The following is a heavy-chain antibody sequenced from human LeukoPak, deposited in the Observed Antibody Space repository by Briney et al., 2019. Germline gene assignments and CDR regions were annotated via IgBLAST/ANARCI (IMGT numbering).Heavy chain of an antibody. CDR1: GFAFSSYE. J-gene: IGHJ6*02. CDR3: ARDVFLSGGIAVAGPKGYYYYYGMDV. CDR2: ISSSGSTI. V-gene: IGHV3-48*03. D-gene: IGHD6-19*01. Sequence: PGGSLRLSCAASGFAFSSYEMNWVRQAPGKGLEWVSYISSSGSTIYYADSVKGRFTISRDNAKNSLYLQMNSLRAEDTAVYYCARDVFLSGGIAVAGPKGYYYYYGMDVWGQGTTVTVSS.